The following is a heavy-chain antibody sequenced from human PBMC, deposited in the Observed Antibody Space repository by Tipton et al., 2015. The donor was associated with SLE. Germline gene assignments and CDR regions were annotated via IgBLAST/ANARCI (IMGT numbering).Heavy chain of an antibody. Sequence: TLSLTCTVSGGSISSGDFYWTWIRHPPGKGLEWIGSIYHSGSTYYNPSLKSRVTISVDTSKNQFSLKLSSVTAADTAVYYCARHRTTPFWSGPPVDAFGIWGQGTMVTVSS. D-gene: IGHD3-3*01. J-gene: IGHJ3*02. CDR3: ARHRTTPFWSGPPVDAFGI. V-gene: IGHV4-30-4*01. CDR2: IYHSGST. CDR1: GGSISSGDFY.